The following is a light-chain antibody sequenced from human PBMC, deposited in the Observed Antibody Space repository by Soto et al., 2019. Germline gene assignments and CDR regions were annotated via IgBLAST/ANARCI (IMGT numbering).Light chain of an antibody. Sequence: QSALTQPASVSGSPGQSITISCTGTSYDVGSYNLVSWYQQHPGEAPKLIIYEGSKRPSGVSYRFSASKSGNTASLTISGVQAEDGADYYCCSYAGSSTFVFGGGTKLTVL. J-gene: IGLJ3*02. V-gene: IGLV2-23*01. CDR3: CSYAGSSTFV. CDR2: EGS. CDR1: SYDVGSYNL.